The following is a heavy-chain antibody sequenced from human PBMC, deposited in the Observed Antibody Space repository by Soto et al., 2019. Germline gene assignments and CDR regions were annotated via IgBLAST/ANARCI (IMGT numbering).Heavy chain of an antibody. Sequence: ASVTVSCKVSGYTLTELSMHWVRQAPGKGLEWMGGFDPEDGETIYAQKFQGRVTMTEDTSTDTAYMELSSLRSEDTAVYYCATLAYYDYVWGSYRFFGGQGTMVTVSS. V-gene: IGHV1-24*01. J-gene: IGHJ3*01. CDR3: ATLAYYDYVWGSYRFF. CDR1: GYTLTELS. CDR2: FDPEDGET. D-gene: IGHD3-16*02.